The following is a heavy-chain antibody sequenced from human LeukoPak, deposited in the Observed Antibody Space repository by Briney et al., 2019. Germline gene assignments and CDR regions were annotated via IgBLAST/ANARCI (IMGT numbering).Heavy chain of an antibody. CDR3: ASSYYYYDSSGYYSPPFDY. CDR1: GGSISSYY. J-gene: IGHJ4*02. D-gene: IGHD3-22*01. CDR2: IYYSGST. V-gene: IGHV4-59*01. Sequence: SSETLSLTCTVSGGSISSYYWSWIRQPPGKGLEWIGYIYYSGSTNYNPSLKSRVTISVDTSKNQFSLKLSSVTAADTAVYYCASSYYYYDSSGYYSPPFDYWGQGTLVTVSS.